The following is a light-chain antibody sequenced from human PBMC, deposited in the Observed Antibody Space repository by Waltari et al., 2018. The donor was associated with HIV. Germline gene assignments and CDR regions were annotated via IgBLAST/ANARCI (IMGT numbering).Light chain of an antibody. V-gene: IGLV2-14*01. CDR2: DVN. CDR3: SSYAGVNSWL. Sequence: QSALTQPASVSGSPGQSITISCAGTNNDIGGYNYVSWYQQPPGTAPKLIIYDVNQRHSGLSDRFSGSKSGDTASLTISGRQTEDEAEYYCSSYAGVNSWLFGSGTKLTVL. CDR1: NNDIGGYNY. J-gene: IGLJ2*01.